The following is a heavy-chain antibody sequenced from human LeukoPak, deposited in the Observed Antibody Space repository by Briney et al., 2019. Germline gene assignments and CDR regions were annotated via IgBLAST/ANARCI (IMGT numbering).Heavy chain of an antibody. CDR1: GFTFSSYA. CDR3: AKKGGPRPYYDFWSGYWDY. V-gene: IGHV3-23*01. D-gene: IGHD3-3*01. CDR2: ISGSGGST. Sequence: GGSLRLSCAASGFTFSSYAMSWVRQAPGKGLEWVSAISGSGGSTYYADSVRGRITISRDNSKNTLYLQMNSLRAEDTAVYYCAKKGGPRPYYDFWSGYWDYWGQGTLVTVSS. J-gene: IGHJ4*02.